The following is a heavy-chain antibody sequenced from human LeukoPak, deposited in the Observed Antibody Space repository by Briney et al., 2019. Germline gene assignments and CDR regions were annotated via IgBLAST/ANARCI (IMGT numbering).Heavy chain of an antibody. V-gene: IGHV3-23*01. CDR1: GFTFSSYA. J-gene: IGHJ4*02. Sequence: PGGSLRLSCAASGFTFSSYAMSWVRQAPGKGLEWVSAISGSGGSTYYADSVKGRFTISRDNSKNTLYLQMNSLRAEDTAVYYYAKGEDIVVVPAAIVDYWGQGTLVTVSS. CDR3: AKGEDIVVVPAAIVDY. CDR2: ISGSGGST. D-gene: IGHD2-2*02.